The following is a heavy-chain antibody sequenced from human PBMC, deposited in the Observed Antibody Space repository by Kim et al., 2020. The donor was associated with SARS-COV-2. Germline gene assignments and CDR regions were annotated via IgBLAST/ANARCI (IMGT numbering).Heavy chain of an antibody. Sequence: SETLSLTCTVSGGSISSYYWSWIRQPPGKGLEWIGYIYYSGSTNYNPSLKSRVTISVDTSKNQFSLKLSSVTAADTAVYYCARTLRFRFDPWGQGTLVTVSS. D-gene: IGHD4-17*01. CDR3: ARTLRFRFDP. CDR2: IYYSGST. CDR1: GGSISSYY. J-gene: IGHJ5*02. V-gene: IGHV4-59*01.